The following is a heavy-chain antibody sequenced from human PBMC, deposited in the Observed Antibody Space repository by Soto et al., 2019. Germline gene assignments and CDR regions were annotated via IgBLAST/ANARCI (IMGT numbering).Heavy chain of an antibody. Sequence: PGGSLRLSCAASGFTFSSYAMSWVRQAPGKGLEWVSAISGSGGSTYYADSVKGRFTISRDNSKNTLYLQMNILRAEDTVLYYCAKDEDIVVVPAAPDDYWGQGTLVTVSS. CDR1: GFTFSSYA. J-gene: IGHJ4*02. V-gene: IGHV3-23*01. D-gene: IGHD2-2*01. CDR3: AKDEDIVVVPAAPDDY. CDR2: ISGSGGST.